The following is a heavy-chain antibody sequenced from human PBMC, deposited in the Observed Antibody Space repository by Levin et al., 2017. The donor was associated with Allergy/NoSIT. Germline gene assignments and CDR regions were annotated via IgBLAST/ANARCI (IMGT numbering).Heavy chain of an antibody. Sequence: GESLKISCKASGYTFTSYYMHWVRQAPGQGLEWMGIINPSGGSTSYAQKFQGRVTMTRDTSTSTVYMELSSLRSEDTAVYYCARAGYYDSSGYYLAPHDYWGQGTLVTVSS. V-gene: IGHV1-46*01. J-gene: IGHJ4*02. CDR2: INPSGGST. D-gene: IGHD3-22*01. CDR3: ARAGYYDSSGYYLAPHDY. CDR1: GYTFTSYY.